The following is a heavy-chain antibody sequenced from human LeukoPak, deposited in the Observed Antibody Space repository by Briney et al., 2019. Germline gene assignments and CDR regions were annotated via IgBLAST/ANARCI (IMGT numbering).Heavy chain of an antibody. V-gene: IGHV4-59*01. CDR2: IYYSGNT. D-gene: IGHD3-22*01. Sequence: PSETLSLTCTVSGGSISSYYWSWIRQPPGKGLEWIGYIYYSGNTNYNPSLKSRVSISIDTSKNQFSLQLSSVTAADTAVYYCAGDRDSSGLRDFDLWGRGTLVTVSA. CDR3: AGDRDSSGLRDFDL. CDR1: GGSISSYY. J-gene: IGHJ2*01.